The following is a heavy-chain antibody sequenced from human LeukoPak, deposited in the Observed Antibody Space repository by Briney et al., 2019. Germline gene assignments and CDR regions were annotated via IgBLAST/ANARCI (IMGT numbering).Heavy chain of an antibody. J-gene: IGHJ4*02. V-gene: IGHV3-7*03. Sequence: GGSLRLSCATSGFTFSSNWMSWVRHAPGRGLEWVANIKQDGSEKYYVDSVKGRFTISRDNAKNSLYLQMNSLRAEDTAVYYCARARVVTKWIDYWGQGTLVTVSS. D-gene: IGHD2-21*02. CDR3: ARARVVTKWIDY. CDR2: IKQDGSEK. CDR1: GFTFSSNW.